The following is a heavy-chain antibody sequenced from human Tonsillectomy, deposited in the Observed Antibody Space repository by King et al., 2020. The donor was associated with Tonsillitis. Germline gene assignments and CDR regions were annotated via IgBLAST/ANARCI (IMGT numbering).Heavy chain of an antibody. V-gene: IGHV3-21*01. CDR3: AREGYPNYFDY. CDR2: ISSRSSFI. Sequence: VQLVESGGGLVKPGGSLRLSCAASGFTFSNYSMHWVRQAPGKGLEWLSSISSRSSFIDYADSLKGRFTISRDNAKNSLYLQMNSLRVEDTAVYYCAREGYPNYFDYWGQGTLVTVSS. CDR1: GFTFSNYS. J-gene: IGHJ4*02. D-gene: IGHD5-12*01.